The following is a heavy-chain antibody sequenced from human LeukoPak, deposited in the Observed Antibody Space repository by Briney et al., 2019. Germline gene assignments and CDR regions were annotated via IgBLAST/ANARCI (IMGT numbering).Heavy chain of an antibody. J-gene: IGHJ5*02. D-gene: IGHD3-10*01. CDR1: VGSFSGYY. CDR3: AATLLLGYYGSGSYFRWFDP. CDR2: INHSGST. V-gene: IGHV4-34*01. Sequence: SETLSLTCAVYVGSFSGYYWSGIRQPPGKGLEWIGEINHSGSTNYNPSRKSRVTISVDTSKNHFSLKLSSVNAADTAVYYCAATLLLGYYGSGSYFRWFDPWGQGTMVTVSS.